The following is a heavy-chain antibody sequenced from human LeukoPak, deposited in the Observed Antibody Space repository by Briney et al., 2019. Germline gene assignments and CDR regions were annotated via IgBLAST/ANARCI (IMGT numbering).Heavy chain of an antibody. Sequence: GGSLRLSCAASGFTVSSNYMSWVRQAPGKGLEWVSVIYSGGSTYYADSVKGRFTISRDNSKNTLYLQMNSLRAEDTAVYYCARDGFSSGYPYDAFDIWGQGSMVTVSS. CDR2: IYSGGST. V-gene: IGHV3-53*01. CDR3: ARDGFSSGYPYDAFDI. J-gene: IGHJ3*02. CDR1: GFTVSSNY. D-gene: IGHD3-22*01.